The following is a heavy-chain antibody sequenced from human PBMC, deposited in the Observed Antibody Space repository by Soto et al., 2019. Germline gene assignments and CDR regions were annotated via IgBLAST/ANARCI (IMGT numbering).Heavy chain of an antibody. D-gene: IGHD4-17*01. CDR2: ISAYNGNT. V-gene: IGHV1-18*04. CDR3: ARADDFSDRFDY. J-gene: IGHJ4*02. CDR1: GYTFTSYG. Sequence: GASVKVSCKASGYTFTSYGISWVRQAPGQGLEWMGWISAYNGNTNYNPSLRSRAIMSVDTSQNQFSLKLSSLTAADTAVYFCARADDFSDRFDYWGQGALVTVSS.